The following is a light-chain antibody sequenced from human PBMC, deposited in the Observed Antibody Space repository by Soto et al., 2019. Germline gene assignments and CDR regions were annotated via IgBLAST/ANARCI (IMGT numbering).Light chain of an antibody. J-gene: IGLJ2*01. CDR1: SGHSSYA. Sequence: QAVLTQSPSASASLGASVKLTCTLSSGHSSYAIAWHQQQPEKSPRYLMKLNSDGSHSKGDGIPDRFSGSSSGAERYLTISSLQSEDEADYYCQTWGTGNVVFGGGTKLTVL. CDR2: LNSDGSH. CDR3: QTWGTGNVV. V-gene: IGLV4-69*01.